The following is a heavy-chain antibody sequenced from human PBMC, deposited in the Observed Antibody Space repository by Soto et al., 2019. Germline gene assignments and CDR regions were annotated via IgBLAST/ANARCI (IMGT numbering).Heavy chain of an antibody. CDR1: GYTFTGYY. CDR2: INPNSGGT. CDR3: AVVSPPWCREALEGWYFCL. Sequence: QVQLVQSGAEVTKPGASVKVSCKASGYTFTGYYMHWVRQAPGQGLAWMGWINPNSGGTNSAQKLQGRCTTTRDTCIIPADVALSRLRSDETAVYFCAVVSPPWCREALEGWYFCLWGRGTLVTAS. D-gene: IGHD3-10*01. J-gene: IGHJ2*01. V-gene: IGHV1-2*02.